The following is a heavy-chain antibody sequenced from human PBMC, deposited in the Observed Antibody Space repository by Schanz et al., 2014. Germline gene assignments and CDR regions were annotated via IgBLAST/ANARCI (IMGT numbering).Heavy chain of an antibody. Sequence: QVQLVESGGGVVQPGGSLRLSCAASGFTFSDYYMSWIRQAPGKGLEWVSDISSGSSYANYADSVKGRFTISRDNAKNSLYLQMNSLRAEDTAVYYCARGGYGSGSYREFDYWGQGTLVTVSS. D-gene: IGHD3-10*01. CDR3: ARGGYGSGSYREFDY. J-gene: IGHJ4*02. V-gene: IGHV3-11*05. CDR2: ISSGSSYA. CDR1: GFTFSDYY.